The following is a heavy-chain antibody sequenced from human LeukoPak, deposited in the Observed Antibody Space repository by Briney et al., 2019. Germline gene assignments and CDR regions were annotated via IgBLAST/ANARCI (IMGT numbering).Heavy chain of an antibody. D-gene: IGHD6-13*01. J-gene: IGHJ5*02. CDR1: GFTFSSYW. Sequence: GGSLRLSCAASGFTFSSYWMHWVRQAPGKGLVWVSRINSDGSSTSYADSVKGRFTISRDNAKNTLYLQMNSLRAEDTAVYYCARPGYSSTRYGWFDPWGQGTLVTVSS. CDR3: ARPGYSSTRYGWFDP. V-gene: IGHV3-74*01. CDR2: INSDGSST.